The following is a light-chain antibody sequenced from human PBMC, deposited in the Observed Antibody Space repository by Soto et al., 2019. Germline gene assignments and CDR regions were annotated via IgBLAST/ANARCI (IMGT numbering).Light chain of an antibody. Sequence: EIVLTQSPATLSLSPGERATLSCRASQSVSRYLAWYQQKPGQAPRLLIYDTSNSATGIPARFSGSGSGTDFTLTISSPEPEDFAVYYCQQRSNWPPLSFGGGTKVEIK. J-gene: IGKJ4*01. CDR1: QSVSRY. CDR2: DTS. V-gene: IGKV3-11*01. CDR3: QQRSNWPPLS.